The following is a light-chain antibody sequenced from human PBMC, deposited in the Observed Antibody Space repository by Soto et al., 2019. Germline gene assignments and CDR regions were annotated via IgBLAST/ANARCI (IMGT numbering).Light chain of an antibody. V-gene: IGLV2-14*03. CDR1: SSDVGGYNY. J-gene: IGLJ2*01. Sequence: QSVLTQPASVSGSPGQSITIPCTGTSSDVGGYNYVSWYQQHPGKAPKVMIYDVSKRPSGVSNRFSGSKSGNTASLTISGLQVEDEADYYCSSYTSSSTRVVFGGGTKVTVL. CDR2: DVS. CDR3: SSYTSSSTRVV.